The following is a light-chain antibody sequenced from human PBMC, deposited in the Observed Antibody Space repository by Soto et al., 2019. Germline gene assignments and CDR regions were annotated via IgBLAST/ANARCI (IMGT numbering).Light chain of an antibody. CDR3: SSYASSRSYV. CDR1: SSDIGSYKH. V-gene: IGLV2-14*03. CDR2: EVS. Sequence: QSVLTQPVSVSGSPGQSVTISCTGTSSDIGSYKHVSWYQQYPGKAPKLMIYEVSDRPSGVSNRFSGSKSGNTASLTISGLQAEDEADYYCSSYASSRSYVFGTVTKVTVL. J-gene: IGLJ1*01.